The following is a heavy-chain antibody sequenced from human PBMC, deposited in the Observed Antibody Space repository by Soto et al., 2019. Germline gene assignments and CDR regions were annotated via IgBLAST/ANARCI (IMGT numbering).Heavy chain of an antibody. J-gene: IGHJ6*02. D-gene: IGHD6-13*01. V-gene: IGHV1-69*01. CDR3: ARVGAAAQYYYYYGMDV. CDR1: GGTFSSYA. CDR2: IIPIFGTA. Sequence: QVQLVQSGAEVKKPGSSVKVSCKASGGTFSSYAISWVRQAPGQGLEWMGGIIPIFGTANYAQKFQGRVTITADESTSTACMELSSLRSEDTAVYYCARVGAAAQYYYYYGMDVWGQGTTVTVSS.